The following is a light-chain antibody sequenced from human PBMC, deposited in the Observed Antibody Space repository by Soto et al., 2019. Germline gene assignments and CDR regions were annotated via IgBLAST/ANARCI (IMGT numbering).Light chain of an antibody. CDR1: SSDVGTYNY. J-gene: IGLJ1*01. V-gene: IGLV2-14*01. CDR3: SSYTSSTDYV. CDR2: EVS. Sequence: QSVLTQPASVSGSPGQSITISCTGTSSDVGTYNYVSWYQQHPGKAPNLIIYEVSNRPSGVSNRFSGSKSGNTASLTISGLQAEDEADYYCSSYTSSTDYVFGTGTKVTVL.